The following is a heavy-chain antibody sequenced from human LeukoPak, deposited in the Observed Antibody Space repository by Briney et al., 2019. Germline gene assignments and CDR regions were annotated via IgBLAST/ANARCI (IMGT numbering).Heavy chain of an antibody. Sequence: ASVKVSCKASGYTFTCYYMHWVRQAPGQGLEWMGWINPNSGGTNYAQKFQGRVAMTRDTSISTAYMELSRLRSDDTAVYYCARGPGKYSYGWGAYYNYYMDVWGKRTTVTVSS. V-gene: IGHV1-2*02. J-gene: IGHJ6*03. CDR2: INPNSGGT. CDR3: ARGPGKYSYGWGAYYNYYMDV. CDR1: GYTFTCYY. D-gene: IGHD5-18*01.